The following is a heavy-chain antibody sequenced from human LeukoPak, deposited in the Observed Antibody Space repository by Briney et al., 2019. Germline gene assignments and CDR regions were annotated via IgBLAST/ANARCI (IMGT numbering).Heavy chain of an antibody. CDR1: GGSISSYY. V-gene: IGHV4-4*07. J-gene: IGHJ4*02. CDR2: IYTSGST. Sequence: SETLSLTCTISGGSISSYYWSWIRQPAGKGLEWIGRIYTSGSTNYNPSLKSRVTMSVDTSKNQFSLKLSSVTAADTAVYYCARESLAVAGPYFDYWGQGTLVTVSS. CDR3: ARESLAVAGPYFDY. D-gene: IGHD6-19*01.